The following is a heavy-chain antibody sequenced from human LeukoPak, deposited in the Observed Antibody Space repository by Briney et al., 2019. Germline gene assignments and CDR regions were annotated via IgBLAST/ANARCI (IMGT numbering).Heavy chain of an antibody. D-gene: IGHD3-22*01. J-gene: IGHJ4*02. V-gene: IGHV3-11*05. CDR1: GFSFSDYY. Sequence: GGPLRLSCAASGFSFSDYYMSWIRQAPGKGLEWVSYISSSSSYTNYADSVKGRFTISRDNAKNSLYLQMNSLRAEDTAVYYCARDVSDYYDSSGLDYWGQGTLVTVSS. CDR3: ARDVSDYYDSSGLDY. CDR2: ISSSSSYT.